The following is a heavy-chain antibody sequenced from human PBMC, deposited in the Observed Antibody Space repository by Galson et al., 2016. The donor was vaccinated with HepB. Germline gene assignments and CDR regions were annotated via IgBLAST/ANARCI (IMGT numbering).Heavy chain of an antibody. Sequence: SLRLSCAASGFSFSNYGMHWVRQAPGKGLEWVAVVSSGGTTQYYADSVKGRFTISRDNSKSTLYLQMDSLRLDATAVYYCAREGGTSGTYRYSFDYWGQGTLVTVSS. J-gene: IGHJ4*02. CDR3: AREGGTSGTYRYSFDY. D-gene: IGHD1-26*01. CDR1: GFSFSNYG. V-gene: IGHV3-30*03. CDR2: VSSGGTTQ.